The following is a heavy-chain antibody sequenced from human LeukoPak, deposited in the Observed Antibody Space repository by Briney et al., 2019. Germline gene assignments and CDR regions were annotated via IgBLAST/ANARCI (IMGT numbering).Heavy chain of an antibody. D-gene: IGHD2-2*01. Sequence: ASVKVSCKASGYIFTGYHIHWVRQAPGQGLEWMGWINPKSGGTNYAQKFQGRVTLMRETSIGTAYMELSRLRSDDTAVYYCARDLGCSGSSCYYASDYWGQGTLVTVSS. CDR2: INPKSGGT. V-gene: IGHV1-2*02. CDR1: GYIFTGYH. CDR3: ARDLGCSGSSCYYASDY. J-gene: IGHJ4*02.